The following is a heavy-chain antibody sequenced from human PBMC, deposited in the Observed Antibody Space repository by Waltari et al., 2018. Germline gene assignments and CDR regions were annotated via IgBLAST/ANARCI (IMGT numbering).Heavy chain of an antibody. CDR3: ASSTEQSVGGWY. J-gene: IGHJ4*02. CDR1: GGTFSSYT. V-gene: IGHV1-69*02. CDR2: IIPILGIA. D-gene: IGHD6-19*01. Sequence: QVQLVQSGAEVKKPGSSVKVYCKASGGTFSSYTISWFRQAPGQGLEWMGRIIPILGIANYAQKFQGRVTITADKSTSTAYMELSSLRSEDTAVYYCASSTEQSVGGWYWGQGTLVTVSS.